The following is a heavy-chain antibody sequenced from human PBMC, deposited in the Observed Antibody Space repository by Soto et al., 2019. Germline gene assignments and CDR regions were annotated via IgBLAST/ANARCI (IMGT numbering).Heavy chain of an antibody. D-gene: IGHD2-15*01. CDR3: AKDRRGAYCSGGICYSPDY. V-gene: IGHV3-23*01. CDR1: GFTFSSHV. J-gene: IGHJ4*02. Sequence: EVQLWESGGGLVQPGGSLRLSCAVSGFTFSSHVMSWVRQAPGKGLEWVSAISGTGGTYYADSVKGRFTISRDNSKNALYLQMNNLRDEGTAVYYCAKDRRGAYCSGGICYSPDYWGQGTLVIVSS. CDR2: ISGTGGT.